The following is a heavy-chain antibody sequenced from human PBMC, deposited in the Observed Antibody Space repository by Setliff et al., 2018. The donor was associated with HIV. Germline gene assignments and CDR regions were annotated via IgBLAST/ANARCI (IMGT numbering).Heavy chain of an antibody. J-gene: IGHJ2*01. Sequence: GESLKISCKGSGYRFTSYWIGWVRQMPGKGLEWMGIIYPGDSDTRCSPSFQGQVTISVDKSISTAYLQWRSLKASDTAIYYCARAIDFLTEELNWCFDLWGRGTLVTVS. D-gene: IGHD3-9*01. CDR2: IYPGDSDT. CDR1: GYRFTSYW. CDR3: ARAIDFLTEELNWCFDL. V-gene: IGHV5-51*01.